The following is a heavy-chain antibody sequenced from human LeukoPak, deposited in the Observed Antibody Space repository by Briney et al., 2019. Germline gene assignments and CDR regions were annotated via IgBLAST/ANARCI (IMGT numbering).Heavy chain of an antibody. Sequence: ASVKVSCKASGYTFTSYAMHWVRQAPGQRLEWMGWINAGNGNTKYSQKFQGRVTITRDTSASTAYMELSSLRSEDTAVYYCAKAAGLYGDYYFDYWGQGTLVTVSS. CDR3: AKAAGLYGDYYFDY. V-gene: IGHV1-3*01. CDR2: INAGNGNT. J-gene: IGHJ4*02. CDR1: GYTFTSYA. D-gene: IGHD4-17*01.